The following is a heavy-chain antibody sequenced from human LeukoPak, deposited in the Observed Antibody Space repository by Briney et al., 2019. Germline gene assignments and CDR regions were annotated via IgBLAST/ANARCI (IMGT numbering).Heavy chain of an antibody. V-gene: IGHV3-23*01. J-gene: IGHJ4*02. CDR1: GFTFSSYA. Sequence: QPGGSLRLSCAASGFTFSSYAMSWVRQAPGKELEWVSAISGSGGSTYYADSVKGRFTISGDNSTNTLYLQMNSLRAEDTAVYFCARQLGYCSDGNCYFDYWGQGTLVTVS. CDR2: ISGSGGST. CDR3: ARQLGYCSDGNCYFDY. D-gene: IGHD2-15*01.